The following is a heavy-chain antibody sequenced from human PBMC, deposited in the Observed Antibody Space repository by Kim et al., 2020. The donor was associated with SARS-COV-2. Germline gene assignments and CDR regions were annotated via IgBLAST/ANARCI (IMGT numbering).Heavy chain of an antibody. Sequence: GGSLILSCAFSGFTFTNFRMSWVRQTPGKGLEWVGRINSKIDGETTDYAASVKGRVSISRDEAKNTLYLQMTSLKIEDTAVYYCTTHRVVAGLFDYWGQGTLITVSS. D-gene: IGHD6-19*01. CDR1: GFTFTNFR. V-gene: IGHV3-15*01. CDR2: INSKIDGETT. J-gene: IGHJ4*02. CDR3: TTHRVVAGLFDY.